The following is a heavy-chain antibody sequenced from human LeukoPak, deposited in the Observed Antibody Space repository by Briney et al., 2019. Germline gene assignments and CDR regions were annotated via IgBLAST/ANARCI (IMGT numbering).Heavy chain of an antibody. V-gene: IGHV1-69*01. CDR2: IIPIFGTA. Sequence: SVKVSCKASGGTFSSYAVSCVRQAPGQGLEWMGGIIPIFGTANYAQKFQGRVTITADESTSTAYMELSSLRSEDTAVYYCARGHCSGGSCYDYWGQGTLVTVSS. J-gene: IGHJ4*02. D-gene: IGHD2-15*01. CDR1: GGTFSSYA. CDR3: ARGHCSGGSCYDY.